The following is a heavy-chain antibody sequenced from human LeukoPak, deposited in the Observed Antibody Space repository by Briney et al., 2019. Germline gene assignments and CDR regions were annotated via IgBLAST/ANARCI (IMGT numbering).Heavy chain of an antibody. CDR1: GYSISSGYY. Sequence: SETLSLTCAVSGYSISSGYYWVWIRQPAGKGLEWIGRIYTSGSTNYNPSLKSRVTMSVDTSKNQFSLKLSSVTAADTAVYYCARVGGYCSGDSCYSGYMDVWGKGTTVTVSS. CDR3: ARVGGYCSGDSCYSGYMDV. CDR2: IYTSGST. D-gene: IGHD2-15*01. V-gene: IGHV4-4*07. J-gene: IGHJ6*03.